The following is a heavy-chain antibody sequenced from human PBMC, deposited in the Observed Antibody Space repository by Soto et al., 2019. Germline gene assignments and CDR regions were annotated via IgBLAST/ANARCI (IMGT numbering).Heavy chain of an antibody. CDR1: GGSFSGYY. J-gene: IGHJ4*02. D-gene: IGHD3-22*01. CDR3: AKDRTFDSSGYYSY. CDR2: INHSVST. V-gene: IGHV4-34*01. Sequence: SETLSLTCAVYGGSFSGYYWSWIRQPPGKGLEWIGEINHSVSTNYNPSLKSRVTISVDTSKNQFSLKLSSVTAADTAVYYCAKDRTFDSSGYYSYWGQGTLVTVSS.